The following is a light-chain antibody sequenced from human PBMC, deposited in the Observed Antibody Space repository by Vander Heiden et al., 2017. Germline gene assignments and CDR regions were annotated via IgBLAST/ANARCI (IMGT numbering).Light chain of an antibody. CDR3: LQHNTYPRT. Sequence: DIQMTQSPDFPSASVGDRVTITCRASQDIRNDLGWYQHKPGTAPRRLIYGASRLQSGVPSRFSGSESGTDFTLTISSLQPEDFATYFCLQHNTYPRTFGQGTKVEVK. CDR2: GAS. CDR1: QDIRND. V-gene: IGKV1-17*01. J-gene: IGKJ1*01.